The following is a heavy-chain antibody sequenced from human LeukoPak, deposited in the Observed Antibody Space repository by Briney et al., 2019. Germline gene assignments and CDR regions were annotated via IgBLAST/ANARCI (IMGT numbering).Heavy chain of an antibody. CDR1: GYNFINYW. CDR2: IYPGDSDT. D-gene: IGHD6-19*01. CDR3: ARRRSYTSGWDY. V-gene: IGHV5-51*01. Sequence: GESLKISCKGSGYNFINYWIGWVRQMPGKGLEWMGIIYPGDSDTRYSPSFRGQVTISADKSISTAYVQWTSLKASDTAMYYCARRRSYTSGWDYWGQGTLVTVSS. J-gene: IGHJ4*02.